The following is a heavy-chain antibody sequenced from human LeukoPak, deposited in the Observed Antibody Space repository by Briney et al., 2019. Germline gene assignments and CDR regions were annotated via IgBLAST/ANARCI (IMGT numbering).Heavy chain of an antibody. CDR2: INHSGST. J-gene: IGHJ5*02. CDR3: ARHQIAAAGTNWFDP. CDR1: GGSFSGYY. D-gene: IGHD6-13*01. V-gene: IGHV4-34*01. Sequence: SETLSLTCAVYGGSFSGYYWSWIRQPPGKGLEWIGEINHSGSTNYNPSLRSRVTISVDTSKNQFSLKLSSVTAADTAVYYCARHQIAAAGTNWFDPWGQGTLVTVSS.